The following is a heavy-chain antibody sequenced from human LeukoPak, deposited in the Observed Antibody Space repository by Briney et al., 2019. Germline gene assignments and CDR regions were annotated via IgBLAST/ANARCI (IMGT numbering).Heavy chain of an antibody. V-gene: IGHV1-2*02. Sequence: ASVKVSCKASGYTFTGYYMHWVRQAPGQGLEWMGWINPNSGGTNYAQKFQGRVTMTRDTSISTAYMELSRLRSDDTAVYYCARATQGQLGRNWFDPWGQGTLVTVSS. J-gene: IGHJ5*02. D-gene: IGHD6-6*01. CDR1: GYTFTGYY. CDR2: INPNSGGT. CDR3: ARATQGQLGRNWFDP.